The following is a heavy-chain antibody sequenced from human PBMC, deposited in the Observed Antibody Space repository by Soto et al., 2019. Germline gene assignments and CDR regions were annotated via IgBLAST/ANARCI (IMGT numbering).Heavy chain of an antibody. J-gene: IGHJ6*02. CDR1: GGTLSSYT. CDR2: IIPILGIA. D-gene: IGHD3-22*01. V-gene: IGHV1-69*04. CDR3: GRDRGRPDLRDTHYYDSSDLDSGMDV. Sequence: ASVKVSCKASGGTLSSYTIIWVRQAPGQGLEWMGRIIPILGIANYAQKFQGRVTITADKSTSTAYMELSSLRSEDTAVYYCGRDRGRPDLRDTHYYDSSDLDSGMDVWGQGTTVTVSS.